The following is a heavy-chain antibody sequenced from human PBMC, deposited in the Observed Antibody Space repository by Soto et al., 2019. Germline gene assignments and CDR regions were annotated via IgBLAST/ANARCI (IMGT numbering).Heavy chain of an antibody. J-gene: IGHJ4*02. D-gene: IGHD4-17*01. Sequence: ASVKVSCKASGYTFTGYYMHWVRQAPGQGLEWMGWINPNSGGTNYSQKFQGRVTITRDTSASTAYMELSSLRSEDTAVYYCAMDNGDYTFDYWGQGTLVTVSS. CDR1: GYTFTGYY. CDR3: AMDNGDYTFDY. CDR2: INPNSGGT. V-gene: IGHV1-2*02.